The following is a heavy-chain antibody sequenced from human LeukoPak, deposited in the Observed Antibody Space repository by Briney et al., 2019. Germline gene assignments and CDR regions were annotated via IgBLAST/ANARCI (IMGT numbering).Heavy chain of an antibody. CDR3: AKDRQWLLRYYFDY. D-gene: IGHD6-19*01. J-gene: IGHJ4*02. CDR2: ISYDGSNK. V-gene: IGHV3-30*18. CDR1: GFTFSSYG. Sequence: GGSLRLSCAASGFTFSSYGMHWVRQAPGKGLEWVAVISYDGSNKYYADSVKGRFTISRDNSKNTLYLQMNSLRAEDTAVYYCAKDRQWLLRYYFDYRGQGTLVTVSS.